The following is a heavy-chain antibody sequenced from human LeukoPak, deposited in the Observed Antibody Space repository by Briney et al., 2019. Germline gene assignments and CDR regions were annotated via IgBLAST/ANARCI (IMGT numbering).Heavy chain of an antibody. D-gene: IGHD1-26*01. CDR3: AKGVRSGTYYNCFDP. CDR1: GFTLDDSA. CDR2: ISGDGDNT. Sequence: GGSLRLSCVASGFTLDDSALHWVRQAPGKGLEWISLISGDGDNTYYADSVKGRFTISRDTSTNSLYLQMSSLRAEDTAFYYCAKGVRSGTYYNCFDPWGQGTLVTVST. V-gene: IGHV3-43*02. J-gene: IGHJ5*02.